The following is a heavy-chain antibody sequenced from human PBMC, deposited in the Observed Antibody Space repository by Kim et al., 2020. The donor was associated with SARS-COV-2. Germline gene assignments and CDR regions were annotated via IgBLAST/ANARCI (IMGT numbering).Heavy chain of an antibody. Sequence: GGSLRLSCAASGFTFSSYAMHWVRQAPGKGLEWVAVISYDGSNKYYADSVKGRFTISRDNSKNTLYLQMNSLRAEDTAVYYCARDSYYDSSGYYGVFDYWGQGTLVTVSS. J-gene: IGHJ4*02. V-gene: IGHV3-30-3*01. CDR2: ISYDGSNK. D-gene: IGHD3-22*01. CDR3: ARDSYYDSSGYYGVFDY. CDR1: GFTFSSYA.